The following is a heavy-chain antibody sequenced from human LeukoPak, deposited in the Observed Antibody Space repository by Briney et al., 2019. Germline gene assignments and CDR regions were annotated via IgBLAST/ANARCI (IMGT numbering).Heavy chain of an antibody. CDR3: ARELRGHIVDY. CDR1: GFTFSSYS. Sequence: GGSLRLSCAASGFTFSSYSMNWVRQAPGKGLEWVSSISSSSSYIYYADSAKGRFTISRDNAKNSLYLQMNSLRAEDTAVYYCARELRGHIVDYWGQGTLVTVSS. D-gene: IGHD2-21*01. CDR2: ISSSSSYI. V-gene: IGHV3-21*01. J-gene: IGHJ4*02.